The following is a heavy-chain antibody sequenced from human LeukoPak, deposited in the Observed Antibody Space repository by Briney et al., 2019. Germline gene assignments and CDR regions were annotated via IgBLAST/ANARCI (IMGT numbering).Heavy chain of an antibody. V-gene: IGHV3-20*04. CDR2: INWNGGST. J-gene: IGHJ3*02. D-gene: IGHD4-17*01. Sequence: GGSLRLSCAASGFTFDDYGMSWVRQAPGKGLEWVSGINWNGGSTGYADSVKGRFTISRDNAKNSLYLQMNSLRAEDTALYYCARPLIYGDYVGAFDIWGQGTMVTVSS. CDR3: ARPLIYGDYVGAFDI. CDR1: GFTFDDYG.